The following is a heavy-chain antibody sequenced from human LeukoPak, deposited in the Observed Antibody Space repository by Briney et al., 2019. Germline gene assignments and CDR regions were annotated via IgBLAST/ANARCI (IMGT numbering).Heavy chain of an antibody. CDR1: EFTFSSYA. Sequence: GRSLRLSCAASEFTFSSYAMHWVRQAPGKGLEWVAVISYDGSNKYYADSVKGRFTISRDNSKNTLYLQMNSLRAEDTAVYYCARDDGPIVVVVAASGWNYGMDVWGQGTTVTVSS. J-gene: IGHJ6*02. D-gene: IGHD2-15*01. CDR2: ISYDGSNK. V-gene: IGHV3-30-3*01. CDR3: ARDDGPIVVVVAASGWNYGMDV.